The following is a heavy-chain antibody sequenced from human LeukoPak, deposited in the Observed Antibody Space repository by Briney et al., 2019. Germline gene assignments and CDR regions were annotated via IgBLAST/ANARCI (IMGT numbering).Heavy chain of an antibody. CDR2: INPNSGGT. J-gene: IGHJ6*03. CDR1: GYTFTGYY. D-gene: IGHD3-10*01. CDR3: ARERAGGSYYYYYMDV. Sequence: GASVKVSCNTFGYTFTGYYMHWVRQAPGQGLEWMGWINPNSGGTNYAQKFQGRVTMTRDTSISTAYMELSRLRSDDTAVYYCARERAGGSYYYYYMDVWGKGTTVTISS. V-gene: IGHV1-2*02.